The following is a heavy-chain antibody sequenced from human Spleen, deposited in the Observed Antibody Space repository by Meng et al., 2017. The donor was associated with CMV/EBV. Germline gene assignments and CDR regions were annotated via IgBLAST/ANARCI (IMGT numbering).Heavy chain of an antibody. V-gene: IGHV3-23*03. J-gene: IGHJ4*02. CDR1: GFTCREYG. CDR2: IYSGGSST. CDR3: AKGGRPFDY. D-gene: IGHD2-15*01. Sequence: GGSLRLSCVVCGFTCREYGRKWVRQAPGQGLEWVSVIYSGGSSTYYADSVKGRFTISRDNSKNTLYLQMNSLRAEDTAVYYCAKGGRPFDYWGQGTLVTVSS.